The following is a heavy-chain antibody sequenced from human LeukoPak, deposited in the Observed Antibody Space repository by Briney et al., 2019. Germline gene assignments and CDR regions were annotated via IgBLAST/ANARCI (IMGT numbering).Heavy chain of an antibody. J-gene: IGHJ4*02. V-gene: IGHV1-18*01. CDR1: GYIFTIYC. CDR2: MSAYNGKT. CDR3: ARGRWLLYDFDY. D-gene: IGHD4-17*01. Sequence: ASVNVSCKACGYIFTIYCIRWVRQPPGQGLEWVGWMSAYNGKTNYAQKIQGRVTMTTDTSTSTVYMELRSLRSDDTVVYYCARGRWLLYDFDYWGEGTLVTVSS.